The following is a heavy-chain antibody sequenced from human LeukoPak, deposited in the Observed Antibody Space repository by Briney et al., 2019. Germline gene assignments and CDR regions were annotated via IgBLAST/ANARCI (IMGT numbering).Heavy chain of an antibody. J-gene: IGHJ4*02. V-gene: IGHV3-48*03. CDR2: ISTGGTTI. CDR1: GFTFSIYE. D-gene: IGHD3-16*01. CDR3: ARSGGNFDY. Sequence: GGSLRLSCAASGFTFSIYEMNWVRQAPGRGLEWVSYISTGGTTIHYADSVKGRFTISRDNAKNSLYLQMNSLRAEDTAVYYCARSGGNFDYWGQGTLVTVSS.